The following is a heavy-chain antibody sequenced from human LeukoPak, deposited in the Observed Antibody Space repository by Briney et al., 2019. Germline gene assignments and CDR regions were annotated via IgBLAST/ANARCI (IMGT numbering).Heavy chain of an antibody. Sequence: PSETLSLTCTVFGGSISSYYWSWIRQPPGKGLEWIGYIYYSGSTNYNPSLKSRVTVSVDTSKNQFSLKLSSVTAADTAVYYCAREGAAAGMFYYYYGMDVWGQGTTVTVSS. CDR3: AREGAAAGMFYYYYGMDV. V-gene: IGHV4-59*01. J-gene: IGHJ6*02. CDR1: GGSISSYY. D-gene: IGHD6-13*01. CDR2: IYYSGST.